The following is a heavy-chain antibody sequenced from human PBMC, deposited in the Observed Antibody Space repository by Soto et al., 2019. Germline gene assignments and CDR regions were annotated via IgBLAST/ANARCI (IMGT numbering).Heavy chain of an antibody. CDR3: ARDSNWGNFDY. V-gene: IGHV3-33*01. Sequence: GGSLRLSCAASGFTFSSYGMHWVRQAPGKGLEWVAVIWYDGSNKYYADSVKGRFTISRDNSKNPLYLQMNSLRAEDTAVYYCARDSNWGNFDYWGQGTLVTVSS. CDR2: IWYDGSNK. J-gene: IGHJ4*02. D-gene: IGHD7-27*01. CDR1: GFTFSSYG.